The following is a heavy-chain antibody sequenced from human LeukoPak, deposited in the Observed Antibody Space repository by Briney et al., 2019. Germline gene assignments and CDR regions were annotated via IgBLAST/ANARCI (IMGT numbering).Heavy chain of an antibody. D-gene: IGHD3-22*01. Sequence: PGGSLRLSCAASGFTFSSYAMHWVRQAPGKGLEWVAVISYDGSNNYYADSVKGRFTISRDNSMNTLYLQMNSLRADDTAVYYCARHRGPSLYSSGYFDYWGQGTLVTVSS. CDR3: ARHRGPSLYSSGYFDY. J-gene: IGHJ4*02. CDR2: ISYDGSNN. CDR1: GFTFSSYA. V-gene: IGHV3-30-3*01.